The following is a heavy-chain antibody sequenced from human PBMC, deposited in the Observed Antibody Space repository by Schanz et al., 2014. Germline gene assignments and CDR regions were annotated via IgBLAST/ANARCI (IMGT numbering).Heavy chain of an antibody. CDR1: GFIFSNYG. Sequence: QVQLVESGGGVVQPGGSLRLSCAASGFIFSNYGMHWVRQAPGKGLEWVAVIWSDGSGKYYADSVKGRFTISRDSPKNTLYLQMNSPRAEDTAVFYCAKGMGYCSGGTCYDYYYYGLDVWGQGTTVTVSS. J-gene: IGHJ6*02. CDR3: AKGMGYCSGGTCYDYYYYGLDV. V-gene: IGHV3-33*06. CDR2: IWSDGSGK. D-gene: IGHD2-15*01.